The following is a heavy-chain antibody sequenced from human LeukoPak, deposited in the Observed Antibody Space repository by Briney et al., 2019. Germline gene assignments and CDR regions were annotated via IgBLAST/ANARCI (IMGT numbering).Heavy chain of an antibody. Sequence: GGSLRLSCAASGFTFSSYAMSWVRQAPGKGLEWVAVIWFDGSNTNYADSVKGRFTISRDNSKNTLYLQMNSLRVDDTAMYYCARGGGQWPIWFGPWGQGTLVTVSS. J-gene: IGHJ5*02. CDR3: ARGGGQWPIWFGP. V-gene: IGHV3-33*08. CDR1: GFTFSSYA. D-gene: IGHD6-19*01. CDR2: IWFDGSNT.